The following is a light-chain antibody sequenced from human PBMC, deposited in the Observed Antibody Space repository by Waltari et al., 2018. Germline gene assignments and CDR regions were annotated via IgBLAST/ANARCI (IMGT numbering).Light chain of an antibody. CDR1: IGAVPRGHF. J-gene: IGLJ2*01. V-gene: IGLV7-46*01. CDR2: DAS. CDR3: LLSFSGADVV. Sequence: QAVVTQEPSLTVSPGGTVTLTCGSNIGAVPRGHFPYWFQQKPGQAPVTLIYDASNRHSWTPARFSGSLLGGKAALTLSGAQPEDEADYYCLLSFSGADVVFGGGTKLTVL.